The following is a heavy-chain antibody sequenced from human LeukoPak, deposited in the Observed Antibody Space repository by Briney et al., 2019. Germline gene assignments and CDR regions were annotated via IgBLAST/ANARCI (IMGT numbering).Heavy chain of an antibody. CDR3: AKAKPQGSDRDFDY. CDR1: GYTFTGYY. J-gene: IGHJ4*02. V-gene: IGHV1-2*06. Sequence: ASVTVSCKTSGYTFTGYYMHWVRQAPGQGLEWMGRINPNSGDTNYAQKFQGRVTMTGDMSITTAYMELNSLRSDDTAVYYCAKAKPQGSDRDFDYWGQGTLVIVSS. CDR2: INPNSGDT. D-gene: IGHD1-14*01.